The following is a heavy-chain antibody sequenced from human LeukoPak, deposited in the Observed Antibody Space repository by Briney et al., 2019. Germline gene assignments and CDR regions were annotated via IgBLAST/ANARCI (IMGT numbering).Heavy chain of an antibody. D-gene: IGHD6-13*01. Sequence: QPGGSLRLSCAASGFSFSDYWMSWVRQAPGKGLEWVANIKQDGSEEYYVDSAKGRFTISRDNAKNSLYLQMNSLRAEDTAVYYCASGRQLGYWGQGTLVTVSS. J-gene: IGHJ4*02. CDR3: ASGRQLGY. V-gene: IGHV3-7*01. CDR1: GFSFSDYW. CDR2: IKQDGSEE.